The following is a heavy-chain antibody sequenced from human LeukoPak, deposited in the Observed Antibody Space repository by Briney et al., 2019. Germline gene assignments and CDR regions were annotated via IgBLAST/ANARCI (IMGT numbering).Heavy chain of an antibody. Sequence: SVKVSCKASGYTFTGYYMHSVRQAPGQGLEWMGWINPNSDGTSNAHKFQGRVTMTRHTSLSTAYIEQNRRRDDCTPWDECPREDYYDSSGYYRNKEYFQHWGQGKLVTVSS. CDR2: INPNSDGT. D-gene: IGHD3-22*01. CDR1: GYTFTGYY. J-gene: IGHJ1*01. CDR3: PREDYYDSSGYYRNKEYFQH. V-gene: IGHV1-2*02.